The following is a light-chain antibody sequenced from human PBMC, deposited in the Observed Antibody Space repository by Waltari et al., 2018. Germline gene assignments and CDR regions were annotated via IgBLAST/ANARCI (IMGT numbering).Light chain of an antibody. J-gene: IGKJ5*01. CDR1: QGISNS. V-gene: IGKV1-NL1*01. Sequence: DIQMTQSPSSLSASVGDRVTTTCRASQGISNSLAWYQQKPGKAPKLLLYAASRLESGVPSRFSGSGSGTDYTLTISSLQPEDFATYYCQQYYSTSITFGQGTRLEIK. CDR3: QQYYSTSIT. CDR2: AAS.